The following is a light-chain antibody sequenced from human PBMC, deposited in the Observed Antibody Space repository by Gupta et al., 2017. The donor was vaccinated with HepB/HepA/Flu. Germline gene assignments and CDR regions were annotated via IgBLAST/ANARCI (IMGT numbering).Light chain of an antibody. CDR1: SNNVGNQG. V-gene: IGLV10-54*04. CDR2: KNN. J-gene: IGLJ2*01. CDR3: SAWDSSLSAQV. Sequence: QAGLTQPHSVSKGLRQTATLPCTGNSNNVGNQGAAWLQQHQGHPPKLLSYKNNNRPSGISERFSASRSGNTASLAITELQPEDEADYYCSAWDSSLSAQVFGGGTKLTVL.